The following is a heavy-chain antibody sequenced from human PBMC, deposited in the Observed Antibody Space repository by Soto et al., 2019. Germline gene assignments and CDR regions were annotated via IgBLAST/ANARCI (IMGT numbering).Heavy chain of an antibody. D-gene: IGHD3-9*01. Sequence: ASVKVSCKASGYTFTSYDINWVRQATGQGLEWMGWMNPNSGNTGYAQKFQGRVTMTRNASISTAYMELSSLRSEDTAVYYCARAVKLRYFDWLSKEYNWFDPWGQGTLVTVSS. V-gene: IGHV1-8*01. CDR1: GYTFTSYD. CDR2: MNPNSGNT. J-gene: IGHJ5*02. CDR3: ARAVKLRYFDWLSKEYNWFDP.